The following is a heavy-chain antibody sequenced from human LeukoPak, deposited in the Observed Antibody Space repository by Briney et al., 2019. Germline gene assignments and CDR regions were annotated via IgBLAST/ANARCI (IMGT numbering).Heavy chain of an antibody. J-gene: IGHJ4*02. V-gene: IGHV4-59*01. D-gene: IGHD1-26*01. CDR2: ISYSGST. CDR1: GGSINSNY. Sequence: SETLSLTCTVSGGSINSNYWSWIRQPPEKGLEWIGYISYSGSTNYDPSLKSRVTISLDTSKSQFSLNLNSVTAADTAVYYCARGRQVGNTGYYFDYWGQGTLVTVSS. CDR3: ARGRQVGNTGYYFDY.